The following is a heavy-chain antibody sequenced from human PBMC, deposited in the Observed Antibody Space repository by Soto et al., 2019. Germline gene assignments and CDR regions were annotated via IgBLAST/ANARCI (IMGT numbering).Heavy chain of an antibody. CDR3: ARHPERIAQIGWFDP. D-gene: IGHD6-13*01. J-gene: IGHJ5*02. CDR1: GVTFSSYS. V-gene: IGHV3-48*01. Sequence: PGGSLRLCCAASGVTFSSYSMNWVRQAPGKGLEWVSYISSSSSTIYYADSVKGRFTISRDNAKNSLYLQMNSLRAEDTAVYYCARHPERIAQIGWFDPWGQGTLVTVSS. CDR2: ISSSSSTI.